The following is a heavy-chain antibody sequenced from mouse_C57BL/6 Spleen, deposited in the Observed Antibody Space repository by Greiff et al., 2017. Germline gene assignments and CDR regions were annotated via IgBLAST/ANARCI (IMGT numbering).Heavy chain of an antibody. V-gene: IGHV1-18*01. CDR3: ARGLLRAMDY. Sequence: VQLQQSGPELVKPGASVKIPCKASGYTFTDYNMDWVKQSHGKSLEWIGDINPNNGGTSYNQKFKGKATLTVDKSSSTAYMELLSLTSEDTAVYYCARGLLRAMDYWGQGTSVTVSS. D-gene: IGHD1-1*01. CDR2: INPNNGGT. J-gene: IGHJ4*01. CDR1: GYTFTDYN.